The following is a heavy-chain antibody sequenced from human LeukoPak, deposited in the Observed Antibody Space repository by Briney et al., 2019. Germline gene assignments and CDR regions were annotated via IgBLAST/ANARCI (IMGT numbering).Heavy chain of an antibody. V-gene: IGHV4-31*03. CDR2: IYYSGST. CDR3: AREAAGYYYDSSGYSSPLDDAFDI. D-gene: IGHD3-22*01. J-gene: IGHJ3*02. CDR1: GGSISSGGYY. Sequence: SETLSLTCTVSGGSISSGGYYWSWIRQHPGKGLEWIGYIYYSGSTYYNPSLKSRVTISVDTSKNQFSLKLSSVTAADTAVYYCAREAAGYYYDSSGYSSPLDDAFDIWGQGTMVTVSS.